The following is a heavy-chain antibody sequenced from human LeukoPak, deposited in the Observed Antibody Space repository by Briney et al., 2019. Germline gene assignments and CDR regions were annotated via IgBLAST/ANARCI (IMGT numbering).Heavy chain of an antibody. Sequence: GGSLTLSCAASRLIFSSSWMTWVRHAPGRGLEWVGNIKQDGRDKHYVNSLRSPFTNSRNNAKNSLYLQMNSLRAEDTAVYLCARDPYDDYFGAFDIWGQGTMVTVSS. CDR2: IKQDGRDK. CDR3: ARDPYDDYFGAFDI. CDR1: RLIFSSSW. D-gene: IGHD4-17*01. J-gene: IGHJ3*02. V-gene: IGHV3-7*01.